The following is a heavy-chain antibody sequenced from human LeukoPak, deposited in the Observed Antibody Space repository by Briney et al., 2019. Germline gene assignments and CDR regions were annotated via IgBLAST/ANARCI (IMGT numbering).Heavy chain of an antibody. CDR1: GFTFSTYW. Sequence: GGSLGLSCAASGFTFSTYWMTWVRQAPGKGLEWVANIKTDGSQTYYLDSVKGRFTISRDNAKNFLSLQLGSLRADDTGVYYCARASMGGRDYHLDPWGQGTLVTVSS. J-gene: IGHJ5*02. CDR2: IKTDGSQT. D-gene: IGHD4/OR15-4a*01. V-gene: IGHV3-7*01. CDR3: ARASMGGRDYHLDP.